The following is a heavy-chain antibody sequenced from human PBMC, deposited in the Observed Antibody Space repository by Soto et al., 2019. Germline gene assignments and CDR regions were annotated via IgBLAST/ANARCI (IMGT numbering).Heavy chain of an antibody. J-gene: IGHJ4*02. CDR1: GFTFSDYY. Sequence: QVQLVESGGGLVKPGGSLRLSCAASGFTFSDYYMSWIRQAPGKGLEWVSYISSSGTAIYYADSVKGRFTISRDNAKNSLYLQMNRLRAEETALNYYARLAAVGVYYFDFGGQGTLVTVSS. V-gene: IGHV3-11*01. CDR3: ARLAAVGVYYFDF. D-gene: IGHD6-13*01. CDR2: ISSSGTAI.